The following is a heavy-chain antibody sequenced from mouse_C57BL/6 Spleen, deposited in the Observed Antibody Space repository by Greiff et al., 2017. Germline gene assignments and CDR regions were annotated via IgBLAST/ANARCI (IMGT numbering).Heavy chain of an antibody. CDR2: INPNNGGT. V-gene: IGHV1-22*01. CDR1: GYTFTDYN. D-gene: IGHD2-5*01. J-gene: IGHJ4*01. Sequence: EVKLQQSGPELVKPGASVKMSCKASGYTFTDYNMHWVKQSHGKSLEWIGYINPNNGGTSYNQKFKGKATLTVNKSSSTAYMELRSLTSEDSAVYYCARNAYYSNYGAMDYWGQGTSVTVSS. CDR3: ARNAYYSNYGAMDY.